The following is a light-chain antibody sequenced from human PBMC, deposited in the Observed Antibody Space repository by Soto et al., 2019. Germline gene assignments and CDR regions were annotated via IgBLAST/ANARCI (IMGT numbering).Light chain of an antibody. CDR3: GTWDSSLRGV. CDR2: ENN. J-gene: IGLJ1*01. V-gene: IGLV1-51*02. CDR1: SSNIGNNY. Sequence: QSVLTQPPSVSAAPGQTVTISCSGSSSNIGNNYVSWYQQLPGTAPKLLIYENNKRPSGIPDRFSGSKSGTSATLGITGLQTGDEADYYCGTWDSSLRGVFGTGTKVTVL.